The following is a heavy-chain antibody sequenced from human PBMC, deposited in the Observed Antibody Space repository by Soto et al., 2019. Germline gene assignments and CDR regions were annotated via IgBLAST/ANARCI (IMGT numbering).Heavy chain of an antibody. V-gene: IGHV1-2*02. CDR2: INPNSGGT. Sequence: GASVKVSCKASGYTFTGYYMHWVRQAPGQGLEWMGWINPNSGGTNYAQKFQGRVTMTRDTSISTAYMELSRLRSDDTAVYYCAREGGSGSIVVVPAASDYWGQGTLVTISS. J-gene: IGHJ4*02. D-gene: IGHD2-2*01. CDR1: GYTFTGYY. CDR3: AREGGSGSIVVVPAASDY.